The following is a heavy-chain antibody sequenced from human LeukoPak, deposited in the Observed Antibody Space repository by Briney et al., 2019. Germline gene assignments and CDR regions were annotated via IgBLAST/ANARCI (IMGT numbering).Heavy chain of an antibody. CDR3: TRELAAAATSWFDP. CDR2: IKSKTGGGTT. Sequence: GGSLRLSCAASGFSFSNAWMSWVRQAPGKGLEWVVRIKSKTGGGTTDYAAPVKGRFTISRDDSKNTLYLQMNSLKTEDTAVYYCTRELAAAATSWFDPWGQGTLVTVSS. D-gene: IGHD6-13*01. J-gene: IGHJ5*02. CDR1: GFSFSNAW. V-gene: IGHV3-15*01.